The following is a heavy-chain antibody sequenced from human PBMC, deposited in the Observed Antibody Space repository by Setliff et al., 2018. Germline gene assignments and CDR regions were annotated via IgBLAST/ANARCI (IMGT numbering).Heavy chain of an antibody. Sequence: GGSLRLSCAASGFTFSSYGMHWVRQAPGKGLEWVAFIRYDGSNKHYRDSVKGRFTISRDNSKNTLYLQMNSLRPDDTAVYYCAKDIHGSGSYAVGGYFDYWGQGTQVTVSS. CDR2: IRYDGSNK. V-gene: IGHV3-30*02. CDR3: AKDIHGSGSYAVGGYFDY. CDR1: GFTFSSYG. D-gene: IGHD3-10*01. J-gene: IGHJ4*02.